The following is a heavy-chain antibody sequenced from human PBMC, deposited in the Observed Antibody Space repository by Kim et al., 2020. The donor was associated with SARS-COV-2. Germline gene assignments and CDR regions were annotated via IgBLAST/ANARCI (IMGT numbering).Heavy chain of an antibody. CDR3: AKDTYSSSWFHTGYYYYYYGMDV. D-gene: IGHD6-13*01. CDR2: IWYDGSNK. V-gene: IGHV3-33*06. J-gene: IGHJ6*02. Sequence: GGSLRLSCAASGFTFSSYGMHWVRQAPGKGLEWVAVIWYDGSNKYYADSVKGRFTISRDNSKNTLYLQMNSLRAEDTAVYYCAKDTYSSSWFHTGYYYYYYGMDVWGQGATGTVSS. CDR1: GFTFSSYG.